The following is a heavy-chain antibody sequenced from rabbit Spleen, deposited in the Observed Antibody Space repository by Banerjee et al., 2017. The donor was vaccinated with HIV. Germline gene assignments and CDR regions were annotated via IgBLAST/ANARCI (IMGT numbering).Heavy chain of an antibody. CDR1: GVSFSDKEV. V-gene: IGHV1S45*01. D-gene: IGHD1-1*01. CDR2: MNTETGKG. J-gene: IGHJ4*01. Sequence: QEQLVESGGGLVQPEGSLTLTCKASGVSFSDKEVMCWVRQAPGKGLEWIACMNTETGKGVYANWAKGRFAISKTPTTTVTLQMTSLTAADTATYFCARDLTAVIGWNFNLWGPGTLVTVS. CDR3: ARDLTAVIGWNFNL.